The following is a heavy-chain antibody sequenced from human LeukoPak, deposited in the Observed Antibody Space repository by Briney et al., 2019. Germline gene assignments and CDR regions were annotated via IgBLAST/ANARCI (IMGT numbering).Heavy chain of an antibody. D-gene: IGHD3-10*01. CDR1: GFTFSSYD. Sequence: GGSLRLSCAASGFTFSSYDMRWVRQPTGKGLEWVSGIGIAGDTYYPGSVKGRFTISRYNANKSLYLQMNSVRAGDTAVYYCARALSYHGTGSSNAFDIWGQGTMVTVSS. CDR2: IGIAGDT. CDR3: ARALSYHGTGSSNAFDI. V-gene: IGHV3-13*04. J-gene: IGHJ3*02.